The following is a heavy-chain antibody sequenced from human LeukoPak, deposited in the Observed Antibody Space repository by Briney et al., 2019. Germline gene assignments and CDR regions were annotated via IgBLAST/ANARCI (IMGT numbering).Heavy chain of an antibody. CDR3: ARVAGYCSGGSCRTRFDP. CDR2: INHSGST. D-gene: IGHD2-15*01. J-gene: IGHJ5*02. Sequence: SETLSLTCTVSGFSVSDPLSYWGWIRQPPGKGLEWIGEINHSGSTNYNPSLKSRVTISVDTSKNQFSLKLSSVTAADTAVYYCARVAGYCSGGSCRTRFDPWGQGTLVTVSS. V-gene: IGHV4-34*01. CDR1: GFSVSDPLSY.